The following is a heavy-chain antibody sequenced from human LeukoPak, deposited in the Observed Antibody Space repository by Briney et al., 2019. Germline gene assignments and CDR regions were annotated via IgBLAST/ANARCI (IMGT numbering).Heavy chain of an antibody. CDR2: LSSSSTYI. D-gene: IGHD4-17*01. Sequence: GGSLRLSCAASGFTFGSCSMNWVRQPPGKGLEWVSSLSSSSTYIYYADSVKGRFTISRDNAKNSVYLQMNSLRAEDTAVYYCARASDSGDYFSGMDVWGQGTTVTVSS. J-gene: IGHJ6*02. CDR3: ARASDSGDYFSGMDV. V-gene: IGHV3-21*01. CDR1: GFTFGSCS.